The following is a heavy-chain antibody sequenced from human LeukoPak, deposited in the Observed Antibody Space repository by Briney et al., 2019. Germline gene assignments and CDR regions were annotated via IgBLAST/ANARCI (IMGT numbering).Heavy chain of an antibody. CDR3: AAMKIGY. CDR1: GFTFSSYA. D-gene: IGHD2/OR15-2a*01. V-gene: IGHV3-30-3*01. CDR2: ISYDGSNK. Sequence: GGSLRLSCAASGFTFSSYAMHWVRQAPGKGLEWVAVISYDGSNKYYADSVKGRFTISRDNSKNTLYLQMSSLGVEDTAVYYCAAMKIGYWGQGTLVTVSS. J-gene: IGHJ4*02.